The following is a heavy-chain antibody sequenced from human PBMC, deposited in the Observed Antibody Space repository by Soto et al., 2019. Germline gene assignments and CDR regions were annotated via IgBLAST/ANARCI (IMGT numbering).Heavy chain of an antibody. D-gene: IGHD1-26*01. CDR3: ARDHSREGATPDAFDI. Sequence: GASVKVACKASGYTFTGYYMHWVRQAPGQGLEWMGWINPNSGGTNYAQKFQGRVTMTRDTSISTAYMELSRLRSDDTAVYYCARDHSREGATPDAFDIWGQGTMVTVSS. J-gene: IGHJ3*02. CDR2: INPNSGGT. CDR1: GYTFTGYY. V-gene: IGHV1-2*02.